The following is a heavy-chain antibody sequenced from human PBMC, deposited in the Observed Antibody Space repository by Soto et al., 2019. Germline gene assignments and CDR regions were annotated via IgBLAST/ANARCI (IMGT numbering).Heavy chain of an antibody. D-gene: IGHD3-9*01. Sequence: QVPLVQSGAEVKKPGSSVKVSCKASGGTFNSYAISWMRQAPGQGLEWMGGIVPIFGTTDYAQRFQGRVTITADKSTSTAYLDLSRLRSEDTAVYYCARTDNYDILTGYSNWGQGTLVTVSS. J-gene: IGHJ4*02. CDR3: ARTDNYDILTGYSN. V-gene: IGHV1-69*06. CDR1: GGTFNSYA. CDR2: IVPIFGTT.